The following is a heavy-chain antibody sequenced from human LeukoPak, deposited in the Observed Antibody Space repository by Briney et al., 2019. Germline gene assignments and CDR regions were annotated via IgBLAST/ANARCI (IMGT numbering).Heavy chain of an antibody. V-gene: IGHV4-34*01. CDR3: ARRATYYYGSGSYYPPTYYFDY. Sequence: SETLSLTRAVYGGSFSGYYWSWIRQPPGKGLEWIGEINHSGSTNYNPSLKSRVTISVDTSKNQFSLKLSSVTAADTAVYYCARRATYYYGSGSYYPPTYYFDYWGQGTLVTVSS. CDR2: INHSGST. J-gene: IGHJ4*02. CDR1: GGSFSGYY. D-gene: IGHD3-10*01.